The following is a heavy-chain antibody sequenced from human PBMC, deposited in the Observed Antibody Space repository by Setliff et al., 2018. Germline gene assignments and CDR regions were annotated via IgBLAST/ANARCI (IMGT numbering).Heavy chain of an antibody. V-gene: IGHV4-39*07. CDR2: IYYSGST. Sequence: PSETLSLTCTVSGGSISSSSYYWGWIRQPPGKGLEWIGSIYYSGSTYYNPSLKSRVTISVDTSKNQFSLKLSSVTAADTAVYYCARDRQWLVHGYYHYGMDVWGQGTTVTVSS. CDR1: GGSISSSSYY. J-gene: IGHJ6*02. D-gene: IGHD6-19*01. CDR3: ARDRQWLVHGYYHYGMDV.